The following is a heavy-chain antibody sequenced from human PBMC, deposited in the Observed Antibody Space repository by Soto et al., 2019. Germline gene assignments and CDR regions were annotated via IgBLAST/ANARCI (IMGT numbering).Heavy chain of an antibody. CDR1: GGSISSYC. V-gene: IGHV4-59*01. CDR2: IYYSGST. CDR3: AGRGDYGDYGSPGSGDY. J-gene: IGHJ4*02. Sequence: QVQLQESGPGLVKPSETLSLTCTVSGGSISSYCWSWIRQPPGKGLEWIGYIYYSGSTNYNPSLKGRVTISVDTSKNQFSLKLSSVTAADTAVYYCAGRGDYGDYGSPGSGDYWGQGTLVTVSS. D-gene: IGHD4-17*01.